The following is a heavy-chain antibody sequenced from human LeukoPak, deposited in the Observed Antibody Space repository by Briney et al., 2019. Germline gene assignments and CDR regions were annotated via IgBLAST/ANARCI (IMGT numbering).Heavy chain of an antibody. CDR2: ISSSSSTI. CDR1: GSTFSSHS. V-gene: IGHV3-48*01. D-gene: IGHD3-22*01. J-gene: IGHJ4*02. CDR3: ARGAYYYED. Sequence: GGSLRLSCAASGSTFSSHSMNWVRQAPGKGLEWVSYISSSSSTIYYADSVKGRFTISRDNAKNSLYLQMDSLRAEDTAVYYCARGAYYYEDWGQGTLVTVSS.